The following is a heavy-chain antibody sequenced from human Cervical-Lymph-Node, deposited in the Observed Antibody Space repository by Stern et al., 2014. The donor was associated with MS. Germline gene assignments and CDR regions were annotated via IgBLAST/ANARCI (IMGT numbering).Heavy chain of an antibody. V-gene: IGHV5-51*03. J-gene: IGHJ4*02. Sequence: EVQLVESGAEVKKPGESLKISCKGSGYSFTTFWIGWVRQMPGKGLEWMGIICPYDSDTRYSPSFQGQVNISADKSTDTAYLQWSSLKASDTATYYCARPLGSGWTAGWYYWGQGTRVTVSS. CDR2: ICPYDSDT. CDR1: GYSFTTFW. D-gene: IGHD6-19*01. CDR3: ARPLGSGWTAGWYY.